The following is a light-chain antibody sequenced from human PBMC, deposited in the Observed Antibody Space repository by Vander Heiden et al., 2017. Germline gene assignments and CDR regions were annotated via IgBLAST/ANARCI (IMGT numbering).Light chain of an antibody. CDR2: WAS. CDR1: QSVLYSSKNKNY. Sequence: DIVMTQSQDSLAVSLGERATINCKSSQSVLYSSKNKNYLAWYQQKPGQPPKLLIYWASTRESGVPDRFSGSGSGTDFTLTISSLQAEDVAVYYCQQDYSTPYTFGQGTKMEIK. CDR3: QQDYSTPYT. J-gene: IGKJ2*01. V-gene: IGKV4-1*01.